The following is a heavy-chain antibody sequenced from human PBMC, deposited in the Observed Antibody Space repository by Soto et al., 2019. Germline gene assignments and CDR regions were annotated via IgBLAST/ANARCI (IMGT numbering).Heavy chain of an antibody. CDR2: ISYDGSNK. CDR1: GFTFSSYA. D-gene: IGHD1-26*01. CDR3: ARERGCQWELCYYYGMDV. Sequence: GGSLRLSCAACGFTFSSYAMHWVRQAPGKGLEWVAVISYDGSNKYYADSVKGRFTISRDNSKNTLYLQMNSLRAEDTAVYYCARERGCQWELCYYYGMDVWGQGTTVTVSS. J-gene: IGHJ6*02. V-gene: IGHV3-30-3*01.